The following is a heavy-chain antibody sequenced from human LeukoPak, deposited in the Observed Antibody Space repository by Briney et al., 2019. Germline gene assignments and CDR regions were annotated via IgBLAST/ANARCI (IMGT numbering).Heavy chain of an antibody. CDR1: GGSISSGGYY. V-gene: IGHV4-31*03. D-gene: IGHD5-24*01. Sequence: SETLSLTCTVSGGSISSGGYYWSWIRQHPGKGLEWIGYIYYSGSTYYNPSLKSRVTISVDTSKDQFSLKLSSVTAADTAVYYCARGRDRWLQLTPLDYWGQGTLVTVSS. J-gene: IGHJ4*02. CDR2: IYYSGST. CDR3: ARGRDRWLQLTPLDY.